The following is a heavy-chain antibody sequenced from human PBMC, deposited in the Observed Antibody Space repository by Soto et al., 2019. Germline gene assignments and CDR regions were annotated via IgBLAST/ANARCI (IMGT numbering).Heavy chain of an antibody. D-gene: IGHD3-3*01. V-gene: IGHV1-18*01. Sequence: ASVKVSCKASGYTFSSYGISWVRQAPGQGLEWMGWISAYNGNINYAQKLQGRVTMTTDTSTSTAYMELRSLRSDDTAVYYCAREGFYDFWSGNSNSYYYGMDVWGQGTTVTVSS. CDR1: GYTFSSYG. J-gene: IGHJ6*02. CDR3: AREGFYDFWSGNSNSYYYGMDV. CDR2: ISAYNGNI.